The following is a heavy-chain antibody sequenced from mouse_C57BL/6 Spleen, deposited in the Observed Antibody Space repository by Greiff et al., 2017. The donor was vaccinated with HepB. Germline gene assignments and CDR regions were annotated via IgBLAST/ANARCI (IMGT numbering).Heavy chain of an antibody. D-gene: IGHD2-4*01. J-gene: IGHJ3*01. CDR1: GYTFTSYW. CDR2: IHPNSGST. CDR3: ARDDYDRGFAY. Sequence: QVQLPQPGAELVKPGASVTLSCKASGYTFTSYWMHWVKQRPGQGLEWIGMIHPNSGSTNYNEKFKSKATLTVDKSSSTAYMQLSSLTSEDSAVYFCARDDYDRGFAYWGQGTLVTVSA. V-gene: IGHV1-64*01.